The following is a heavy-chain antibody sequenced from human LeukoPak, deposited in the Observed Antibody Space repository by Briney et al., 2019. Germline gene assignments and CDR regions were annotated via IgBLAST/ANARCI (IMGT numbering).Heavy chain of an antibody. CDR1: GFTFSSYA. Sequence: GGSLGLSCAASGFTFSSYAMSWVRQAPGKGLEWVSAISGSGGSTYYADSVKGRFTISRDNSKNTLYLQMNSLRAEDTAVYYCAKISTMVRGVTELYYFDYWGQGTLVTVSS. CDR3: AKISTMVRGVTELYYFDY. D-gene: IGHD3-10*01. CDR2: ISGSGGST. J-gene: IGHJ4*02. V-gene: IGHV3-23*01.